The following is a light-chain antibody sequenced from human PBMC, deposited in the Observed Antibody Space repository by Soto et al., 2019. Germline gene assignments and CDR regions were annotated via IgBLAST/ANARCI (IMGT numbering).Light chain of an antibody. Sequence: DIQMTQSPSTLSASVGDRVTITCRASQSISIWLAWYQQKPGKPPKLLIYKASNLQSGLPSRFSGSGSGTEFTLTISSLQPDGFATYYCQQYNSYRTFGQGTKVEIK. V-gene: IGKV1-5*03. J-gene: IGKJ1*01. CDR1: QSISIW. CDR3: QQYNSYRT. CDR2: KAS.